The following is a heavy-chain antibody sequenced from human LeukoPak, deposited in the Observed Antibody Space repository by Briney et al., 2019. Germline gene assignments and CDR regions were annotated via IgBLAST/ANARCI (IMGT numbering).Heavy chain of an antibody. J-gene: IGHJ6*03. V-gene: IGHV3-23*01. CDR3: ARGGAHYYGSGSYAPHYMDV. CDR1: GFTFSSYG. CDR2: ISSSSGST. D-gene: IGHD3-10*01. Sequence: GGSLRLSCAASGFTFSSYGMTWVRQAPGKGLEWVSTISSSSGSTYYADAVKGRFTFSRDNSKNTLYLQMNSLRAEDTAVYYCARGGAHYYGSGSYAPHYMDVWGKGTTVTISS.